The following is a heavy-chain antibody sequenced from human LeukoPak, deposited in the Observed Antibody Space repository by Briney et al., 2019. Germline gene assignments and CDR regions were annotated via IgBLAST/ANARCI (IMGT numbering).Heavy chain of an antibody. CDR2: MSGSGDST. V-gene: IGHV3-23*01. J-gene: IGHJ5*02. Sequence: PGGSLRLSCAASGFIFSSYGMSWVRQAPGKGLEWVSFMSGSGDSTYYADSVKGRFTISRDNSKNTLYLQMNSLRAEDTAVYYCARDEEGFDPWGQGTLVTVSS. CDR3: ARDEEGFDP. CDR1: GFIFSSYG.